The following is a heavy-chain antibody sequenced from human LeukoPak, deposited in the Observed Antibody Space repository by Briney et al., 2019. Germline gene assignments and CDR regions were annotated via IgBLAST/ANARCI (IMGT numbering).Heavy chain of an antibody. D-gene: IGHD6-19*01. V-gene: IGHV3-7*01. CDR3: AKGAGYSSGWFDY. CDR1: GFTYSRDW. J-gene: IGHJ4*02. CDR2: IKEDGSEK. Sequence: GGSLRLSCAASGFTYSRDWTAWVRQAPGKGLEWVANIKEDGSEKNYVDSVKGRFTISRDNAENSVYLQMNDLRAEDTGVYYCAKGAGYSSGWFDYWGQGTLVTVSS.